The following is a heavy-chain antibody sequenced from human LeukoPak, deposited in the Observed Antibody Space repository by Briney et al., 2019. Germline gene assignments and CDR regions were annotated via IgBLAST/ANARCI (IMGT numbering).Heavy chain of an antibody. D-gene: IGHD1-14*01. CDR2: ISYDGSNK. CDR1: GFTFSSYG. V-gene: IGHV3-30*03. CDR3: VRGDRYFFDY. Sequence: GGSLRLSCAASGFTFSSYGMHWVRQAPGKELEWVAVISYDGSNKYYVDSVKGRFTVSRDNAKNSLYLQMNSLRAEDTAIYYCVRGDRYFFDYWGQGTLVTVSS. J-gene: IGHJ4*02.